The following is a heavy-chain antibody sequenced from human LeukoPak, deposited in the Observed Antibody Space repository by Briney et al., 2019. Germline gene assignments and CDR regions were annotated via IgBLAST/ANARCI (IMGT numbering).Heavy chain of an antibody. J-gene: IGHJ5*02. CDR1: GGSFSGYY. CDR2: INHSGST. CDR3: ARGGHLVLRYFDWSPGENWFDP. V-gene: IGHV4-34*01. D-gene: IGHD3-9*01. Sequence: SETLSLTCAVYGGSFSGYYWSWIRQPPGKGLEWIGEINHSGSTNYNPSPKSRVTISVDTSKNQFSLKLSSVTAADTAVYYCARGGHLVLRYFDWSPGENWFDPWGQGTLVTVSS.